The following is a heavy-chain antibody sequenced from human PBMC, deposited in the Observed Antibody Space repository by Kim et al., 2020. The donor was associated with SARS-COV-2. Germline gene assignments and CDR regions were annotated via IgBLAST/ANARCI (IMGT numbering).Heavy chain of an antibody. D-gene: IGHD6-13*01. CDR2: IYPGDSDT. Sequence: GESLKISCKGSGYSFTSYWIGWVRQMPGKGLEWMGIIYPGDSDTRYSPSFQGQVTISADKSISTAYLQWSSLKASDTAMYYCARQTPSYSSSWSPHYYGMAVWGQGTTVTVSS. J-gene: IGHJ6*02. V-gene: IGHV5-51*01. CDR3: ARQTPSYSSSWSPHYYGMAV. CDR1: GYSFTSYW.